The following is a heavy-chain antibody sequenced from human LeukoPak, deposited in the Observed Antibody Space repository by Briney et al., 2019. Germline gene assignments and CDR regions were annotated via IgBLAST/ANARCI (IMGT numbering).Heavy chain of an antibody. V-gene: IGHV3-7*01. CDR1: GFTFSRHW. D-gene: IGHD6-19*01. Sequence: GGSLRLSCAASGFTFSRHWMSWVRQAPGKGLERVAHMNQDGSAIYSVDSVKGRFTISRDNDKNSLYLQMNGLTDADTAVYYCARTVPGYPDDYFDYWGQGTLVTVSS. J-gene: IGHJ4*02. CDR3: ARTVPGYPDDYFDY. CDR2: MNQDGSAI.